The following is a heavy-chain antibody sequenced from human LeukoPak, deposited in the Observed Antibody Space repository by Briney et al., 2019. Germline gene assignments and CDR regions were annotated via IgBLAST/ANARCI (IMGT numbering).Heavy chain of an antibody. CDR2: IYNSGIT. D-gene: IGHD4-11*01. Sequence: SETLSLTCTVSGGSISGYYWTWIRQLPGKGLEWIGYIYNSGITNYNPSLKSRVTVSVDTSKNQFSLRLTSVTAADTAVYYCARSVPSLDYLFDSWGHGTLVTVSS. CDR1: GGSISGYY. J-gene: IGHJ5*01. V-gene: IGHV4-59*12. CDR3: ARSVPSLDYLFDS.